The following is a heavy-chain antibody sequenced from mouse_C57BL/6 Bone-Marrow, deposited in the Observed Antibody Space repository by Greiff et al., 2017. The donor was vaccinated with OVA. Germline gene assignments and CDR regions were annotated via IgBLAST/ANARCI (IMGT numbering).Heavy chain of an antibody. CDR2: IRLKSDNYAT. J-gene: IGHJ3*01. CDR1: GFTFSNYW. Sequence: DVNLEVSGGGLVQPGGSMKLSCVASGFTFSNYWMNWVRQSPEKGLEWVAQIRLKSDNYATHYAESVKGRFTISRDDSKSSVYLQMNNLRAEDTGIYYCTRYDEAWFAYWGQGTLVTVSA. D-gene: IGHD2-12*01. V-gene: IGHV6-3*01. CDR3: TRYDEAWFAY.